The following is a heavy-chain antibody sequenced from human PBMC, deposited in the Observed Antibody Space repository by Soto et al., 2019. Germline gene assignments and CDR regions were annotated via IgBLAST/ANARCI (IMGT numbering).Heavy chain of an antibody. CDR1: GGSISSYY. J-gene: IGHJ6*02. Sequence: QVQLQESGPGLVKPSETLSLTCTVSGGSISSYYWSCIRQPPGKGLEWMRYIYYSGITNYNPSLKGRVTKTVDPSKNQFSLKLSPVTAAETAVYYCARGQPNYYFWSGYPPDWGYYYDYGMDVWGQGTTVTVSS. CDR2: IYYSGIT. V-gene: IGHV4-59*01. D-gene: IGHD3-3*01. CDR3: ARGQPNYYFWSGYPPDWGYYYDYGMDV.